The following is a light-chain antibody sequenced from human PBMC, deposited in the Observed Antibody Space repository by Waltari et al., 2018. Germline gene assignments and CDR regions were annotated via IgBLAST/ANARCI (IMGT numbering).Light chain of an antibody. J-gene: IGLJ3*02. CDR2: RNN. Sequence: QSVLTQPPSASGTPGQRVTISCSGSSSNIGSNYVYWYQQLPGTAPKLLIYRNNQRPSGVPDGFAGSKSGTSASLAISVLRSEDEADYYCAAWDDSLSGSWVFGGGTKLTVL. V-gene: IGLV1-47*01. CDR1: SSNIGSNY. CDR3: AAWDDSLSGSWV.